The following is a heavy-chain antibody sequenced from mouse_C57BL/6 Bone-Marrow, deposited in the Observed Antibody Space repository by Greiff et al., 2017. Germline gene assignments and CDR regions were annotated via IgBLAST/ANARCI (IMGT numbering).Heavy chain of an antibody. CDR2: IDPSDSYT. CDR3: ARSNYDDWFAY. V-gene: IGHV1-59*01. Sequence: VQLQQPGAELVRPGTSVKLSCKASGYTFTSYWMHWVKQRPGQGLEWIGVIDPSDSYTNYNQKFKGKATLTVDTSSSTAYMQLSSLTSEDSAVYYCARSNYDDWFAYWGQGTLVTVSA. CDR1: GYTFTSYW. D-gene: IGHD2-4*01. J-gene: IGHJ3*01.